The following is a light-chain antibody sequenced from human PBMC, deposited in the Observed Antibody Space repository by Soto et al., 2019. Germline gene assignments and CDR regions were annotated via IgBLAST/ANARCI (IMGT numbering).Light chain of an antibody. J-gene: IGKJ1*01. V-gene: IGKV1-5*03. Sequence: DIQMTQSPSTLSASVGDRVTITCRASQSISSWLAWYQQKPGKAPKLLIYKASSLESGVPSRFSGSGSGTEFNLTISSLLPDDFAIYYCQQYNTYWTFGQGTKVEIK. CDR1: QSISSW. CDR2: KAS. CDR3: QQYNTYWT.